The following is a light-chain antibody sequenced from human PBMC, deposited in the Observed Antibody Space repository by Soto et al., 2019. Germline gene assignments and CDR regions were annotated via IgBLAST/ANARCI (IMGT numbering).Light chain of an antibody. CDR2: GAS. Sequence: EIVLTQSTGTLSLSPGERATLSCRASQSVSSSYLAWYQQKPGQAPRLLIYGASSRATGIPDRFSGSGSGTDFTLTISRLEPEDFAVYYCQQYGSSPPWTFGQGTKVKIK. V-gene: IGKV3-20*01. J-gene: IGKJ1*01. CDR1: QSVSSSY. CDR3: QQYGSSPPWT.